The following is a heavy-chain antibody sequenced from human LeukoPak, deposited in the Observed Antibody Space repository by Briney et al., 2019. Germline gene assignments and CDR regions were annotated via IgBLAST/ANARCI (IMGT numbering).Heavy chain of an antibody. CDR1: GYTLTELS. J-gene: IGHJ5*02. V-gene: IGHV1-24*01. D-gene: IGHD2-15*01. CDR2: FDPEDGET. Sequence: VASVKVSCKVSGYTLTELSMHWVRQAPGKGLEWRGGFDPEDGETIYAQKFQGRVTMTEDTSTDTAYMQLSSLRSEDTAVYYCATRLLGYCSGGSCYRNWFDPWGQGTLVTVSS. CDR3: ATRLLGYCSGGSCYRNWFDP.